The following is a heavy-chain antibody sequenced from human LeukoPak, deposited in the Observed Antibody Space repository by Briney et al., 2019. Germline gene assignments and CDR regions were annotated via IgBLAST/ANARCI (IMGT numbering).Heavy chain of an antibody. V-gene: IGHV3-21*01. CDR1: GLTFSGHI. CDR2: ISTSGTYM. D-gene: IGHD6-13*01. CDR3: ARGIAAAGHGMDV. J-gene: IGHJ6*02. Sequence: PGGSLRLSCAASGLTFSGHIMNWVRQAPGKGLEWVSSISTSGTYMDYADSVKGRFIISRDNSKNSLFLQMNSLRAEDTAVYSCARGIAAAGHGMDVWGQGTTVTVSS.